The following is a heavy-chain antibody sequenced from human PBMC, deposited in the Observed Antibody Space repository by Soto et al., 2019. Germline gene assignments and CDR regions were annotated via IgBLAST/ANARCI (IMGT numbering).Heavy chain of an antibody. D-gene: IGHD1-26*01. CDR2: ISGSGFKK. V-gene: IGHV3-23*01. CDR3: AKNQGVELVPLATVDWFDP. CDR1: GFIFENFG. J-gene: IGHJ5*02. Sequence: GGSLRLSCAASGFIFENFGMSWVRQSPGKGLEWISSISGSGFKKYYADSVKGRFTISRDNSKSTVYLELNNLSAEDTAVYHCAKNQGVELVPLATVDWFDPWGQGSVVTVSS.